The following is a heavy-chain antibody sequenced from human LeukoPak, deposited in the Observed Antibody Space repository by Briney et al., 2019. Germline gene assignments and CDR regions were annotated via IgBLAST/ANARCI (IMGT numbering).Heavy chain of an antibody. V-gene: IGHV3-21*01. CDR3: ARGSRLGVVGRDAFDI. CDR1: GFNFKNYN. Sequence: GGSLRLSCAASGFNFKNYNMNWVRQAPGKGLEWVSSISISSNYIYYPDSLKGRFTISRDNAKNSLYLQINSLRAEDTAVYYCARGSRLGVVGRDAFDIWGQGTMVTVSS. D-gene: IGHD3-3*01. J-gene: IGHJ3*02. CDR2: ISISSNYI.